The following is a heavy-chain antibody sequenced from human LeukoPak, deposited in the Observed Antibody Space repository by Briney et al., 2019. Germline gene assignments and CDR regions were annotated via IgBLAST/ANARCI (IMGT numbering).Heavy chain of an antibody. CDR2: IIPIFGTA. J-gene: IGHJ4*02. D-gene: IGHD2-15*01. Sequence: PVKPSCKPSGVTVSSYAIIWVRQAPGHGLECMGGIIPIFGTANYAQKFQGRVTITADESTSTAYMELSSLRSEDTAVYYCARDRPTRSGDFCSGGSCYWYYFDYWGQGTLVTVSS. CDR1: GVTVSSYA. CDR3: ARDRPTRSGDFCSGGSCYWYYFDY. V-gene: IGHV1-69*01.